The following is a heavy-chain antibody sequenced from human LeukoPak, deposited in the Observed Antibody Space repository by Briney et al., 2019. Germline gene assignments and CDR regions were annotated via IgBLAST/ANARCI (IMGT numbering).Heavy chain of an antibody. CDR2: IGGSSGST. D-gene: IGHD1-1*01. V-gene: IGHV3-23*01. CDR1: GFTFTGFA. J-gene: IGHJ6*03. CDR3: AKMNGPGLYYHYSMDV. Sequence: GGSLRLSCAASGFTFTGFAMSWVRQAPGKGPEWVSRIGGSSGSTYYADSVKGRFTISRDNSKKTLYLQMNSLRADDTAVYYCAKMNGPGLYYHYSMDVWGKGTTVIVSS.